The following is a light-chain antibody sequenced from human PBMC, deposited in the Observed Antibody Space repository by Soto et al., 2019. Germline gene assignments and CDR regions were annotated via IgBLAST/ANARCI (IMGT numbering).Light chain of an antibody. V-gene: IGKV3-20*01. CDR2: GAS. CDR3: QEYGSSPYT. Sequence: EIVLTQSPGTLSLSPGERATLSCRASQSVSSSYLAWYQQKPGQAPSLLIYGASSRATGIPDRFSGSGSGADLSLTISRLEPDDFAVYYCQEYGSSPYTFGQGTKVEIK. CDR1: QSVSSSY. J-gene: IGKJ2*01.